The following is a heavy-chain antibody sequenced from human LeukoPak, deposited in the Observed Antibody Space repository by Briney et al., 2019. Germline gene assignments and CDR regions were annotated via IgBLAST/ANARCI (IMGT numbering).Heavy chain of an antibody. V-gene: IGHV3-30-3*01. Sequence: GGSLRLSCAASGFTFSSYAMHLVRQAPGKGLEWVAVISYDGSNKYYADSVKGRFTISRDNSKNTLYLQLKRLRAEDTAVYYCARDGRREILDYWGEGSLVTVS. D-gene: IGHD1-14*01. CDR2: ISYDGSNK. J-gene: IGHJ4*02. CDR1: GFTFSSYA. CDR3: ARDGRREILDY.